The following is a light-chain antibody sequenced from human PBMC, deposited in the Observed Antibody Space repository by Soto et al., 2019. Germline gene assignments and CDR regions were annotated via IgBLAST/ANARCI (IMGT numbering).Light chain of an antibody. CDR1: QSVSHD. CDR3: QHRHN. J-gene: IGKJ3*01. V-gene: IGKV3-11*01. Sequence: DIVLTQSPATLSLSPGERATLSCRASQSVSHDFAWYQQKPGQAPRLLLYDASNRATGIPARFSGSGSGTDFTLTINSLQPEDFAVYYCQHRHNFGPGTKVDFK. CDR2: DAS.